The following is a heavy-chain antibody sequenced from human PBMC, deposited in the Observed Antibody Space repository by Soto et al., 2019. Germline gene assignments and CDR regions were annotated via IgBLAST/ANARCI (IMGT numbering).Heavy chain of an antibody. Sequence: GGSLRLSCAASGFTFGSHWMHWVRQAPGKGLVYVSRISSGGTTTNYAESVKGRFTISRDNARNTLYLQMNSLRVEDTAVYYCARFGTSYDTSGFLYWGQGTQVTVS. D-gene: IGHD3-22*01. J-gene: IGHJ4*02. CDR2: ISSGGTTT. CDR1: GFTFGSHW. CDR3: ARFGTSYDTSGFLY. V-gene: IGHV3-74*01.